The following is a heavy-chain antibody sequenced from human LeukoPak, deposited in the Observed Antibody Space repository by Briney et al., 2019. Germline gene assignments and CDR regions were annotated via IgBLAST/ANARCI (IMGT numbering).Heavy chain of an antibody. CDR2: INHSGST. CDR3: ARATVDSSGYYYVFHFDY. CDR1: GGSFSGYY. D-gene: IGHD3-22*01. J-gene: IGHJ4*02. Sequence: SGTLSLTCAVYGGSFSGYYWSWIRQPPGKGLEWIGEINHSGSTNYNPSLKSRVTMSVDTSKNQFSLKLSSVTAADTAVYYCARATVDSSGYYYVFHFDYWGQGALVTVSS. V-gene: IGHV4-34*01.